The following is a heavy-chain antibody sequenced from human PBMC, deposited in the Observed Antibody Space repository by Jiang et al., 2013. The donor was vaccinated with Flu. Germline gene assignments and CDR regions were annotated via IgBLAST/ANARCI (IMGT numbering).Heavy chain of an antibody. Sequence: VQLLESGGGVVQPGRSLRLSCAASGFTFNRYGMHWVRQAPGKGLEWVAVISYDGSNIYYADSVKGRFTISRDNSKNTLYLQVNSLRGVDTAVYYCARGRSSGAFDYWGQGTLVTVSS. CDR3: ARGRSSGAFDY. D-gene: IGHD6-19*01. CDR2: ISYDGSNI. CDR1: GFTFNRYG. V-gene: IGHV3-30*03. J-gene: IGHJ4*02.